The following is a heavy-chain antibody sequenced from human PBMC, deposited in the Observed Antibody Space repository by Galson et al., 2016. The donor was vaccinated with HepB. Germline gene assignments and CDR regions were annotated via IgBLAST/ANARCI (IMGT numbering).Heavy chain of an antibody. CDR2: INGGNGNT. J-gene: IGHJ5*02. Sequence: SVKVSCKASGYSFSNYIMNWVRQAPGQRLEWMGWINGGNGNTKYSERFQARVTITRDTSANTVYMELDSLTSEDTAVYYCARDLGSSTWWGWLDPWGQGSLVSV. D-gene: IGHD6-13*01. CDR3: ARDLGSSTWWGWLDP. V-gene: IGHV1-3*01. CDR1: GYSFSNYI.